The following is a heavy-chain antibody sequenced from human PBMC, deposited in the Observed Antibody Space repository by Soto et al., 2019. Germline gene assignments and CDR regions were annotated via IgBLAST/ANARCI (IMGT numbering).Heavy chain of an antibody. CDR1: GFTFSNYV. Sequence: EVQLLESGGDLVQPGGSLRLSCAASGFTFSNYVMTWVRQAPGKGLDWVSSITASGDIDAYADSVRGRFTISRDNSNDTLSLQMSNLRVEDTAVYYCAQGSSREGYNWGQGTLVTVSS. CDR2: ITASGDID. J-gene: IGHJ4*02. V-gene: IGHV3-23*01. D-gene: IGHD5-12*01. CDR3: AQGSSREGYN.